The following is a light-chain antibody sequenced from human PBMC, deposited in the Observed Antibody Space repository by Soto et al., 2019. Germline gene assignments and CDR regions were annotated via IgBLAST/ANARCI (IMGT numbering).Light chain of an antibody. Sequence: DLQMTPSPSSLSASVGDRVTITCQASQDISNYLNWYQQKPGKAPKLLIYDASNLETGVPSRFSGSGSGIDFTFTISSLQPEDIATYYCQQYDNLPSITFGQGTRLDFK. CDR3: QQYDNLPSIT. CDR1: QDISNY. V-gene: IGKV1-33*01. CDR2: DAS. J-gene: IGKJ5*01.